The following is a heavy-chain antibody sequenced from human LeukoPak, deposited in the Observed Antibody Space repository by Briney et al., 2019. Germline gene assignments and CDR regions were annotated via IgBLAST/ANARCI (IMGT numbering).Heavy chain of an antibody. CDR1: GFTFSSYS. V-gene: IGHV3-21*01. CDR2: FNTVGTSI. D-gene: IGHD3-22*01. J-gene: IGHJ4*02. Sequence: MAGGSLRFSCAASGFTFSSYSFNWVRKAPGKRLEWVSSFNTVGTSIYYAASVRRRFTISRDNAANSLWLQMNSLRAEDSAVYYCARLRVNSDRSGFYYYYDYWGQGTLVTVSS. CDR3: ARLRVNSDRSGFYYYYDY.